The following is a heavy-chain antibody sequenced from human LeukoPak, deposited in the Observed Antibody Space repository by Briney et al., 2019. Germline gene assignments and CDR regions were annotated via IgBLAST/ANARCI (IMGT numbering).Heavy chain of an antibody. V-gene: IGHV1-8*02. Sequence: ASVKVSCKASGGTFSSYAISWVRQAPGQGLEWMGWMNPNSGNTGYAQKFQGRVTMTRNTSISIAYTELSSLRSEDTAVYYCARGFSLGEIDYWGQGTLVTVSS. CDR3: ARGFSLGEIDY. CDR2: MNPNSGNT. J-gene: IGHJ4*02. CDR1: GGTFSSYA. D-gene: IGHD3-10*01.